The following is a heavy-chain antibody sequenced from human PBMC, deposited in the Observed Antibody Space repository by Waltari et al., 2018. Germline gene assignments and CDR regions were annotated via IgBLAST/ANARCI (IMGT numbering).Heavy chain of an antibody. Sequence: QVQLVESGGGVVQPGRSLRLSCAASGFTFSSYGMHWVRQAPGKGLEWVAVISYDGSNKYYADAVKGRFTISRDNSKNTLYLQMNSLRAEDTAVYYCAKGPGKWELPDYWGQGTLVTVSS. CDR3: AKGPGKWELPDY. V-gene: IGHV3-30*18. CDR2: ISYDGSNK. D-gene: IGHD1-26*01. J-gene: IGHJ4*02. CDR1: GFTFSSYG.